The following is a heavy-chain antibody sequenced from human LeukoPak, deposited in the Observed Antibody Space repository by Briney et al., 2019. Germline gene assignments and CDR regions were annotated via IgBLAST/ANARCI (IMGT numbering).Heavy chain of an antibody. V-gene: IGHV1-2*02. CDR2: INPNSGGT. J-gene: IGHJ6*02. CDR1: GYTFTSYG. CDR3: ARAVDYYGSGTQPPYYYYYGMDV. D-gene: IGHD3-10*01. Sequence: GASVKVSCKASGYTFTSYGISWVRQAPGQGLEWMGWINPNSGGTNYAQKFQGRVTMTRDTSISTAYMELSRLRSDDTAVYYCARAVDYYGSGTQPPYYYYYGMDVWGQGTTVTVSS.